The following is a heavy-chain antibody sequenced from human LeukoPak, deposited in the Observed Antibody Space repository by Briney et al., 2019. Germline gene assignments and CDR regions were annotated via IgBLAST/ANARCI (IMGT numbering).Heavy chain of an antibody. V-gene: IGHV4-61*09. D-gene: IGHD1-26*01. CDR1: GGSISSGSYY. CDR2: IYSGGST. CDR3: ARDRSVGIYYFDY. J-gene: IGHJ4*02. Sequence: SETLSLTCTVSGGSISSGSYYWSWIRQPAGTGLEWIGHIYSGGSTNYNPSLKSRVTISVDTSKNQFSLKLSSVTAADTAVYYCARDRSVGIYYFDYWGQGTLVTVS.